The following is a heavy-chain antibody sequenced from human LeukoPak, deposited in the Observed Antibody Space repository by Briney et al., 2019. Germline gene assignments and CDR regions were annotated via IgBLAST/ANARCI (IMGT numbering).Heavy chain of an antibody. J-gene: IGHJ2*01. CDR3: ALTGDDWYFDL. V-gene: IGHV4-30-2*01. D-gene: IGHD7-27*01. CDR1: GGSISSGGYS. Sequence: SETLSLTCTVSGGSISSGGYSWSWIRQPPGKGLEWIGYIYHSGSTYYNPSLKSRVTISVDRSKNQFSLKLSSVTAADTAVYYCALTGDDWYFDLWGRGTLVTVSS. CDR2: IYHSGST.